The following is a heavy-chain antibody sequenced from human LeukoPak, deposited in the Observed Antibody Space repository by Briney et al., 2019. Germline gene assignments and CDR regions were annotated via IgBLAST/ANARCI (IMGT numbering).Heavy chain of an antibody. J-gene: IGHJ2*01. CDR1: GFTFSSYS. D-gene: IGHD3-22*01. Sequence: GGSLRLSCAASGFTFSSYSMNWVRQAPGKGLEWVSYISSSSSTIYYADSVKGRFTISRDNAKNSLYLQMNSLRAEDSAVYFCARDNSRYDSSGPDPWYFDLWGRGTLVTVSS. CDR3: ARDNSRYDSSGPDPWYFDL. V-gene: IGHV3-48*01. CDR2: ISSSSSTI.